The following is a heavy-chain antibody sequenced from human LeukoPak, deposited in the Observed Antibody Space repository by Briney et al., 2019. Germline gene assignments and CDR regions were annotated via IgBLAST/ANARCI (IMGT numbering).Heavy chain of an antibody. D-gene: IGHD2-21*02. CDR3: ARGPNPVAATAILDY. J-gene: IGHJ4*02. V-gene: IGHV4-34*01. CDR1: GGSFSGYY. CDR2: INHSGST. Sequence: SETLSLTCAVYGGSFSGYYWSWIRQPPGKRLEGIGEINHSGSTNYNPSLKSRVIISIDTSKNQFSLELSSVPAADTAVYYCARGPNPVAATAILDYWGQGTLVTVSS.